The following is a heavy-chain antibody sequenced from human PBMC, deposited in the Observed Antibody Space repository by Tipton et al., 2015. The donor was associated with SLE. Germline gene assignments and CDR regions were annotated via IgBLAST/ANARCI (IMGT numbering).Heavy chain of an antibody. D-gene: IGHD1-14*01. CDR2: ISWNSGRI. Sequence: SLRLSCAASGFTFDRYAMHWVRQAPGKGLEWVSSISWNSGRIVCADSVKGRLTISRDNAKKSLYLQMNSLRAEDTALYYCTKDQWMEPQGVFDYWGQGTLVTVSS. V-gene: IGHV3-9*01. CDR1: GFTFDRYA. J-gene: IGHJ4*02. CDR3: TKDQWMEPQGVFDY.